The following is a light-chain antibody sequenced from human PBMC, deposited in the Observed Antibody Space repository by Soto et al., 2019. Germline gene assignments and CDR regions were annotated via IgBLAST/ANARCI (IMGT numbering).Light chain of an antibody. CDR2: EVS. CDR1: SSDVGGYNY. Sequence: QSALTQPASVSXSPGQSITIXCTGTSSDVGGYNYVSWYQQHPGKAPKLIIYEVSNRPSGVSNRFSGSKSGNTASLTISGLQAEDEADYYCNSYTSKSTGVFGTGTKLTVL. CDR3: NSYTSKSTGV. V-gene: IGLV2-14*01. J-gene: IGLJ1*01.